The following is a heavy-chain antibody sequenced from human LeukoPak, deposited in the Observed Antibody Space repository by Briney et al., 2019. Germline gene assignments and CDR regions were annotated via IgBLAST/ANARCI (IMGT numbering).Heavy chain of an antibody. J-gene: IGHJ4*02. Sequence: ASVKVSCKASGYTFTGYYFHWVRQAPGQGLEWMGWINPNSGGTNYAQNFQGRVTMSRDTSISTAYMELSRLRSDDTAVYYCARAVGYGSGTYRQYYFDYWGQGTLVTVSS. CDR3: ARAVGYGSGTYRQYYFDY. CDR2: INPNSGGT. D-gene: IGHD3-10*01. V-gene: IGHV1-2*02. CDR1: GYTFTGYY.